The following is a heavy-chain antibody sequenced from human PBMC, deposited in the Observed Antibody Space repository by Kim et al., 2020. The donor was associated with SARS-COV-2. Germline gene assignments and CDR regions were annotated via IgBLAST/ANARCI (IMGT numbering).Heavy chain of an antibody. CDR1: GFTFSTYS. CDR3: VKCTIVVCSGSVGGHGMDV. CDR2: ISGSSDYI. V-gene: IGHV3-21*01. Sequence: GGSLRLSCAASGFTFSTYSMNWVRQAPGKGLEWVSSISGSSDYIYYTDSVKGRFTISRDNAKDSLFLQLNSLRPEDTAVYYCVKCTIVVCSGSVGGHGMDVWGQGTTVTVSS. J-gene: IGHJ6*02. D-gene: IGHD2-8*01.